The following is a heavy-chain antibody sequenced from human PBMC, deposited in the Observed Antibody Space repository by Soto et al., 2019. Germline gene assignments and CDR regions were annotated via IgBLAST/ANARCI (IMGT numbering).Heavy chain of an antibody. CDR2: VYYTGST. D-gene: IGHD2-21*02. CDR1: GGSIRSTDYY. Sequence: SETLSLTCTVSGGSIRSTDYYWSWIRQAPGKGLEWIGYVYYTGSTYYNPSLMSRLTISVDTSKNQFSLKLTSVTAAETAVYYCVRTARQGAVAPHWFDRWGQGTQVTVSS. CDR3: VRTARQGAVAPHWFDR. V-gene: IGHV4-30-4*01. J-gene: IGHJ5*02.